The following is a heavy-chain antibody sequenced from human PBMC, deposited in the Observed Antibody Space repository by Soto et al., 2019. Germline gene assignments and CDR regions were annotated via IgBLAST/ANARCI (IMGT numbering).Heavy chain of an antibody. CDR3: ARGMVTDTFYSLDY. CDR2: LIPHNGNT. D-gene: IGHD2-15*01. Sequence: QVQLVQSGAEVKAPGASVKVSCKASGYTFSTHDINWVRQAPGQGLEWMGWLIPHNGNTGFAQAFQGRVTVTRDVSTSTADMELRGLKSEDTAVYYCARGMVTDTFYSLDYWGQGTLITVS. J-gene: IGHJ4*02. V-gene: IGHV1-8*01. CDR1: GYTFSTHD.